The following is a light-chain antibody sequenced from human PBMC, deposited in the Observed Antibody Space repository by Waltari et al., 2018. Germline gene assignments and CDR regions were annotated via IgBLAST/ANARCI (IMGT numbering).Light chain of an antibody. CDR2: GAS. J-gene: IGKJ4*01. CDR3: QQYNKWPPLT. Sequence: EVLMTQSPATLSVSPAERVTLSCRASQNIHDNLAWYRQKPGQAPRLLIYGASTRATDIPARFRGSGSGTEFTLTINSLQSEDLGIYYCQQYNKWPPLTFGGGTKVEIK. CDR1: QNIHDN. V-gene: IGKV3-15*01.